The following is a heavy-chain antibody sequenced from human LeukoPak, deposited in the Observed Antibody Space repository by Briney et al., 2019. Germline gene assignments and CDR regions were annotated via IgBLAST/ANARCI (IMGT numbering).Heavy chain of an antibody. CDR1: GFTFSSYW. D-gene: IGHD5-18*01. J-gene: IGHJ6*03. V-gene: IGHV3-7*01. CDR3: ARSVDTAMVTRPYYYYYYMDV. CDR2: IKQDGSEK. Sequence: GGSLRLSCAASGFTFSSYWMSWVRQAPGKGLEWVANIKQDGSEKYYVDSVKGRFTISRDNAKNSLYLQMNSLRAEDTAVYYCARSVDTAMVTRPYYYYYYMDVWGKGTTVTVSS.